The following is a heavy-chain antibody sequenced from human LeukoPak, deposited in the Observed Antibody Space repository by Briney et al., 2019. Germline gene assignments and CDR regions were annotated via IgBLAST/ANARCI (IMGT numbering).Heavy chain of an antibody. J-gene: IGHJ1*01. D-gene: IGHD6-19*01. V-gene: IGHV3-11*04. Sequence: GGSLRLSCTASGFTFTDYYMNWIRQAPGKGLEWVSFISSSGSTIYYADSVKSRFTISRDTAKNSLYLQMNSLRAEDTAVYYCTRNSGWYGLSWGQGTLVTVSS. CDR1: GFTFTDYY. CDR3: TRNSGWYGLS. CDR2: ISSSGSTI.